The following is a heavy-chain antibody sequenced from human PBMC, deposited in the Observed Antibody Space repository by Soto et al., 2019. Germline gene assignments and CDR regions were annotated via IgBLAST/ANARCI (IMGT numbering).Heavy chain of an antibody. V-gene: IGHV1-46*01. CDR3: AREGLGYCTNGVGYDGGMDV. J-gene: IGHJ6*02. D-gene: IGHD2-8*01. Sequence: QVQLVQSGAEVKKPGASVKVSCKASGYTFTSYYMHWVRQAPGQGLEWMGLINPSGGSTSYAQKFQGRVTMTRDTSTSTVYMELRSLRSEDTAVYYCAREGLGYCTNGVGYDGGMDVWGQGTTVTVSS. CDR1: GYTFTSYY. CDR2: INPSGGST.